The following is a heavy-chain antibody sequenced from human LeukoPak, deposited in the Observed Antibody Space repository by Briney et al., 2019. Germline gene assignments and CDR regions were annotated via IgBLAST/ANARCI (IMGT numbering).Heavy chain of an antibody. Sequence: GASVKVSFKYSGYILTAYYTHWVRQALGQGPEWMGWMNPDSGVTNYAQKFQGRVTLTRDTSTNTAYMELTSLTSDDTAVYYCARSEILVVIPIRRYFNYWGQGSPVTVSS. CDR1: GYILTAYY. V-gene: IGHV1-2*02. CDR3: ARSEILVVIPIRRYFNY. J-gene: IGHJ4*02. D-gene: IGHD3-22*01. CDR2: MNPDSGVT.